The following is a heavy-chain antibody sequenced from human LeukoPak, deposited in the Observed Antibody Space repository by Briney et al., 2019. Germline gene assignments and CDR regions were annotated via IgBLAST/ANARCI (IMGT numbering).Heavy chain of an antibody. Sequence: SETLSLTCTVSGGSISSRSYYWGWIRQPPGKGLEWIGSIYYSGSTYYNPSLKSRVTMSVDTSKNQFSLKLSSVTAADTAVYYCARGGGMWELMGFDYWGQGTLVTVSS. J-gene: IGHJ4*02. V-gene: IGHV4-39*07. CDR1: GGSISSRSYY. CDR3: ARGGGMWELMGFDY. CDR2: IYYSGST. D-gene: IGHD1-26*01.